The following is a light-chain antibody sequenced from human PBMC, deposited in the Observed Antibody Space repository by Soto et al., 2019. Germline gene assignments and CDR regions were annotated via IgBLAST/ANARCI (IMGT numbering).Light chain of an antibody. CDR3: QQSFLTPFT. J-gene: IGKJ4*01. V-gene: IGKV1-39*01. CDR1: QSLDRDY. CDR2: GAS. Sequence: QMTQSPATLSASLGDRVTMTCRASQSLDRDYLAWYQQKPGKAPKVLIFGASSLHTGVPSRFSGSGSGTDFTLTISSLQLEDFAIYFCQQSFLTPFTFGGGSKVEIK.